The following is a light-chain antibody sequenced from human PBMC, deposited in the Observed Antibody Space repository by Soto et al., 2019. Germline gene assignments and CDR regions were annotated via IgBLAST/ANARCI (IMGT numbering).Light chain of an antibody. CDR3: CSYGGSNNFVL. V-gene: IGLV2-8*01. J-gene: IGLJ7*01. CDR1: SSDVCGYNY. Sequence: QSALTQPPSASGSPGQSVTISSTGTSSDVCGYNYVSWYQRHPGKAPKLVMYDVIKRPSDVPDRFSGSKFGHTASLTVSGLQAEDEADYYFCSYGGSNNFVLFGGGTQLTVL. CDR2: DVI.